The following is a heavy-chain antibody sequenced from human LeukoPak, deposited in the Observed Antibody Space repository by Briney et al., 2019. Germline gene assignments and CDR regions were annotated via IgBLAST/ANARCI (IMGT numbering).Heavy chain of an antibody. CDR1: GSIITSHW. CDR3: ARLRWPRGGRSSFDY. CDR2: VNPDDSDT. J-gene: IGHJ4*02. V-gene: IGHV5-51*01. D-gene: IGHD3-10*01. Sequence: GESLQISCKGSGSIITSHWIGWVSQMPGKVLEWMGIVNPDDSDTIYSPSFQGQVTISADESIPTAYLQWNSLKASDTAMYYCARLRWPRGGRSSFDYWGQGALVTVSS.